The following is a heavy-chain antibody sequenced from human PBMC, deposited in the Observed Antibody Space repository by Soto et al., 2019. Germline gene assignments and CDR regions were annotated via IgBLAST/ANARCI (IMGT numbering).Heavy chain of an antibody. CDR1: GGTFSSYA. CDR2: IIPIFGTA. J-gene: IGHJ6*02. D-gene: IGHD1-26*01. Sequence: QVQLVQSGAEVKKPGSSVQVSCRASGGTFSSYAISWVRQAPGQGLEWMGGIIPIFGTANYAQKFQGRVTIIADESTSTAYMELSSLRSEDTAVYYCARPGGRGDYYYGMDVWGQGTTVTVSS. CDR3: ARPGGRGDYYYGMDV. V-gene: IGHV1-69*12.